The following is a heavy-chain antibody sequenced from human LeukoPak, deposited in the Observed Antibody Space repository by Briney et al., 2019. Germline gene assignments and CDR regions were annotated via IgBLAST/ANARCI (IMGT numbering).Heavy chain of an antibody. CDR3: AHRRDCSSTSCYTNWFDP. CDR2: IYWNDDK. V-gene: IGHV2-5*01. D-gene: IGHD2-2*02. J-gene: IGHJ5*02. CDR1: GFSLSTSGVG. Sequence: SGPTLVKPTQTLTLTCTFSGFSLSTSGVGVGWIRQPPGKALEWLALIYWNDDKRYSPSLKSRLTITKDTSKDQVVLTMTNMDPVDTATYYCAHRRDCSSTSCYTNWFDPWGQGTLVTVSS.